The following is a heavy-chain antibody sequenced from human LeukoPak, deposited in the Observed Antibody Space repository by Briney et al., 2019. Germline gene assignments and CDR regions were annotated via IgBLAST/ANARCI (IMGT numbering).Heavy chain of an antibody. D-gene: IGHD2-2*01. CDR3: ARPKPSQIVVVPAAARDAFDI. Sequence: PSETLSLTCTVSGGSISSSSYYWGWIRQPPGKGLEWIGSIYYSGSTYYNPSLKSRVTISVDTSRNQFSLKLSSVTAADTAVYYCARPKPSQIVVVPAAARDAFDIWGQGTMVTVSS. J-gene: IGHJ3*02. CDR1: GGSISSSSYY. V-gene: IGHV4-39*01. CDR2: IYYSGST.